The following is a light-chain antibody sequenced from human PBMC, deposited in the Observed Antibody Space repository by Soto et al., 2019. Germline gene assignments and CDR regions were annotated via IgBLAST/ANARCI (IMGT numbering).Light chain of an antibody. CDR3: QQYGGSPMYT. Sequence: EIVLTQSPGTLSLSPGERATLSCRASQSVGGSFLAWYQQKPGQAPRLLIHATSSRAAGIPDRFSGSGSVTDFTLTISRPEPEDFAVYYCQQYGGSPMYTFGQGTKLEIK. J-gene: IGKJ2*01. CDR2: ATS. V-gene: IGKV3-20*01. CDR1: QSVGGSF.